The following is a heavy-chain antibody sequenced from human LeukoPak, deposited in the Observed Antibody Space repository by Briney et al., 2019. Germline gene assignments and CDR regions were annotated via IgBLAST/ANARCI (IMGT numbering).Heavy chain of an antibody. V-gene: IGHV4-4*02. J-gene: IGHJ4*02. CDR3: AREGGFYRPLDY. CDR2: VHLDGRT. D-gene: IGHD3-3*01. CDR1: GGSISSTNW. Sequence: PSGTLSLICGVSGGSISSTNWWTWVRQPPGKGLEWIGEVHLDGRTNYNPSLESRLTMSVDLSENPISLKLTSVTAADTAVYYCAREGGFYRPLDYSGQGTLVTVSS.